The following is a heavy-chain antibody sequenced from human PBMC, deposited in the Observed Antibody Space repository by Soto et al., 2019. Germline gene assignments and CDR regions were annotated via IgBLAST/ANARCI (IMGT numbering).Heavy chain of an antibody. V-gene: IGHV4-34*01. D-gene: IGHD6-13*01. CDR1: GGSVSGYY. Sequence: QVQLQQWGAGLLKPSETLSLTCAVYGGSVSGYYWSWIRQPPGKGLEWIGEINHSGSTNYNPSLKSRVTISVDTSKNQFSLKLSSVTAADTAVYYCARGIAAAGSLDWFDPWGQGTLVTVSS. CDR2: INHSGST. CDR3: ARGIAAAGSLDWFDP. J-gene: IGHJ5*02.